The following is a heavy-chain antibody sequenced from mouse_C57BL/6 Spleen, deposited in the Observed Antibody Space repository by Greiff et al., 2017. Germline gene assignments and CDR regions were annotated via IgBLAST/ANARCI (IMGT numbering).Heavy chain of an antibody. Sequence: EVQLVESGPGLVKPSQSLSLTCSVTGYSITSGYYWNWIRQFPGNKLEWMGYISYDGSNNYNPSLKNRISITRDTSKNQFFLKLNSVTTEDTATYYCARSYDGYYSSWFAYWGQGTLVTVSA. J-gene: IGHJ3*01. CDR1: GYSITSGYY. V-gene: IGHV3-6*01. D-gene: IGHD2-3*01. CDR2: ISYDGSN. CDR3: ARSYDGYYSSWFAY.